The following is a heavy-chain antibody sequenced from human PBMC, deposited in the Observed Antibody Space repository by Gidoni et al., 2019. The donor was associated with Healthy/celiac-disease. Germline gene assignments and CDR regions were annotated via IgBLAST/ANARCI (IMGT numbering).Heavy chain of an antibody. Sequence: QVQLQQWGPRLLKPSEPLSLTCAVYGGSFIGYYWSWTRHPPGKGLEWIGEINHSGSTNYNPSLKSRVTISVDTSKNQFSLKLSSVTAADTAVYYCAREMVAPYYYYYMDVWGKGTTVTVSS. CDR1: GGSFIGYY. V-gene: IGHV4-34*01. J-gene: IGHJ6*03. CDR2: INHSGST. CDR3: AREMVAPYYYYYMDV. D-gene: IGHD2-8*01.